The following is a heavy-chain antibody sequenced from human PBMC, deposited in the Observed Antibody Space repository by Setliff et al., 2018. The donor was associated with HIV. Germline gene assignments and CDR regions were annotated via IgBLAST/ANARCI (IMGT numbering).Heavy chain of an antibody. CDR2: IWYDGSNK. J-gene: IGHJ3*02. Sequence: GGSLRLSCVASGSTFSDYGMHWVRQAPGKGLEWVAGIWYDGSNKYYVDSVKGRFTISRDNSKDMLYLQMNSLRTEDTAVYYCTKVRLSATIAVAFHIWGQGTMVTVSS. CDR3: TKVRLSATIAVAFHI. CDR1: GSTFSDYG. V-gene: IGHV3-30*02. D-gene: IGHD6-19*01.